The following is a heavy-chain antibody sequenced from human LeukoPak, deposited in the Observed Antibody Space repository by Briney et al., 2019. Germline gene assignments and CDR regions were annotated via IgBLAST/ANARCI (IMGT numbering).Heavy chain of an antibody. CDR1: GFTFSSYG. J-gene: IGHJ4*02. D-gene: IGHD2-21*02. CDR3: AGDWSCGGDCYSAENYFDY. Sequence: GGSLRLSCAAPGFTFSSYGMHWVRQAPGKGLEWVAVIWYDGSNKYYADSVKGRFTISRDNSKNTLYLQMNSLRAEDTAVYYCAGDWSCGGDCYSAENYFDYWGQGTLVTVSS. CDR2: IWYDGSNK. V-gene: IGHV3-33*01.